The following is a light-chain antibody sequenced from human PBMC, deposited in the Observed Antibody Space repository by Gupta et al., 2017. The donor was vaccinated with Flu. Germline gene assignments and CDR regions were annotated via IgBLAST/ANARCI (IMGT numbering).Light chain of an antibody. V-gene: IGKV1-39*01. CDR1: QSISSY. CDR2: AAS. J-gene: IGKJ2*01. CDR3: QQSDSTPRST. Sequence: DIQMTQSPSSLSASVGDRVTITCRASQSISSYLNWYQQKPGKAPKLLIYAASSWQSGVPSRFRGSGSGIDFTLTISSRQHEAFATYYFQQSDSTPRSTFGQGTKLEIK.